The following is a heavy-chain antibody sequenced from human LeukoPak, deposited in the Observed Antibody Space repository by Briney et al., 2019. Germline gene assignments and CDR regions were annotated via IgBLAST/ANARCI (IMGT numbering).Heavy chain of an antibody. J-gene: IGHJ4*02. V-gene: IGHV4-59*01. CDR3: ARGIVPPAPDY. Sequence: SETLSLTCAVYGGSFSGYYWSWIRQPPGKGLEWIGYIYYSGSTNYNPSLKSRVTISVDTSKNQFSLKLSSVTAADTAVYYCARGIVPPAPDYWGQGTLVTVSS. D-gene: IGHD2-2*01. CDR2: IYYSGST. CDR1: GGSFSGYY.